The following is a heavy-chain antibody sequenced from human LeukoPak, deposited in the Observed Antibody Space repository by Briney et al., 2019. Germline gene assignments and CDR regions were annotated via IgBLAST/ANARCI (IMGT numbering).Heavy chain of an antibody. CDR3: VRDLGGRSGH. J-gene: IGHJ4*02. V-gene: IGHV3-74*01. CDR1: GFTFSSNW. CDR2: SNEDGSTT. Sequence: GGSLRLSCAASGFTFSSNWMYWVRHAPGKGLVWVSRSNEDGSTTNYADSVKGRFTISRDNAKNTLYLQMNSLTAEDTAVYYCVRDLGGRSGHWGQGTLVTVSS. D-gene: IGHD1-26*01.